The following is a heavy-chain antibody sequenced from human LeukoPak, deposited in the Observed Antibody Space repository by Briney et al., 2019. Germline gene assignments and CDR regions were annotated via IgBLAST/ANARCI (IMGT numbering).Heavy chain of an antibody. CDR1: GFTSRDYY. V-gene: IGHV3-11*01. CDR2: ISSRDETV. Sequence: PGGSLRLSCAASGFTSRDYYMSWIRQAPGKGLEWLSFISSRDETVHYTDSVKGRFTISRDNAKNSLYLQMNSLRAEDTAVYYCARGSAFGGAYYYYMDVWGKGTTVTVSS. D-gene: IGHD3-16*01. CDR3: ARGSAFGGAYYYYMDV. J-gene: IGHJ6*03.